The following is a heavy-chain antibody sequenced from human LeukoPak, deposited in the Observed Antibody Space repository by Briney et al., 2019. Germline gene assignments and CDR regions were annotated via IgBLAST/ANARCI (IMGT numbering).Heavy chain of an antibody. CDR1: GFAFRTYN. J-gene: IGHJ4*02. CDR2: ISVSGETI. D-gene: IGHD6-19*01. Sequence: GGSLRLSCAASGFAFRTYNTNWVRQAPGKGLEWLSFISVSGETIYYADSVRGRLTISRDNAKNSLYLQMNSLRAEDTAVYYCARDSEVAVAHFDYWGQGTLVTVSS. V-gene: IGHV3-48*04. CDR3: ARDSEVAVAHFDY.